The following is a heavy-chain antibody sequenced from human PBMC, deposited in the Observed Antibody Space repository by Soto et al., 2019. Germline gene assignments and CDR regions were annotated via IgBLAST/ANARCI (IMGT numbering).Heavy chain of an antibody. Sequence: PSETLSLTCTVSGGSISSGGYYWSWIRQHPGKGLEWIGYIYYSGSTYYNPSLKSRVTISVDTSKNQFSLKLSSVTAADTAVYYCARSLNWNRHTWFDPWGQGTLVTVSS. J-gene: IGHJ5*02. CDR1: GGSISSGGYY. CDR3: ARSLNWNRHTWFDP. D-gene: IGHD1-1*01. CDR2: IYYSGST. V-gene: IGHV4-31*03.